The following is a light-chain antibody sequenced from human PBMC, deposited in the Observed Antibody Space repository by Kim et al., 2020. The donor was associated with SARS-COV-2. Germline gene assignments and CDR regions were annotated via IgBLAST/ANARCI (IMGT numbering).Light chain of an antibody. J-gene: IGLJ1*01. Sequence: QSALTQPASVSGSPGQSITISCTGTSSDVGGYNSVSWYQQYPGKAPKLMIYDVNNRPSGVSNRFSGSKSVNTASLTISGLQAEDEADYYCSSYTSSSTLAYVFGTGNKVTVL. V-gene: IGLV2-14*01. CDR1: SSDVGGYNS. CDR2: DVN. CDR3: SSYTSSSTLAYV.